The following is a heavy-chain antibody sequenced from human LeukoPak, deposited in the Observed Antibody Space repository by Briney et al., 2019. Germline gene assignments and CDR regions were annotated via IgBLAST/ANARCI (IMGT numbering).Heavy chain of an antibody. CDR3: ARLRFLEWLFPWFDP. Sequence: PSETVSLTCTVSGGSISGQYWSWIRQPPGRGLEWIGYISYNGNTKYNPSLKSRVTISVDTSKNQFSLKLNSMSAADTSVYYCARLRFLEWLFPWFDPWGQGILVTVSS. J-gene: IGHJ5*02. V-gene: IGHV4-59*08. CDR2: ISYNGNT. D-gene: IGHD3-3*01. CDR1: GGSISGQY.